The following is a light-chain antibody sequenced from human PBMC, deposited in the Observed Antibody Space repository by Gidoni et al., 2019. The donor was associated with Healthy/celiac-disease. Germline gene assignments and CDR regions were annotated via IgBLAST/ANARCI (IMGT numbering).Light chain of an antibody. Sequence: DIVMPQSPASLAVSLGERATINCKSSQIVLYSSNNKNYLAWYQQKPGQPPKLLIYWASTRESGVPDRFSGSGSGTDFTLTISSLQAEDVAVYYCQQYYSTPFTFGPGTKVDIK. CDR1: QIVLYSSNNKNY. V-gene: IGKV4-1*01. J-gene: IGKJ3*01. CDR3: QQYYSTPFT. CDR2: WAS.